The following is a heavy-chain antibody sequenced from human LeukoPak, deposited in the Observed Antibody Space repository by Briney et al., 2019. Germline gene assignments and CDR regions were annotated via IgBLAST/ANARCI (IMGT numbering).Heavy chain of an antibody. D-gene: IGHD4-17*01. Sequence: GGSLRLSCAASGFTFNTYGMHWVRQAPGKGLEWVAFIRFDGSNKYYADSVKGRFTISGDNAKNTLYLQMNSLRAEDTAVYYCARVGDYGDYLYYYYYMDVWGKGTTVTVSS. J-gene: IGHJ6*03. V-gene: IGHV3-30*02. CDR3: ARVGDYGDYLYYYYYMDV. CDR1: GFTFNTYG. CDR2: IRFDGSNK.